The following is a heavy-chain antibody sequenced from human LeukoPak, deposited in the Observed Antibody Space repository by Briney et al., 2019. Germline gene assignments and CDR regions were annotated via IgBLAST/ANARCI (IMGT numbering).Heavy chain of an antibody. D-gene: IGHD1-26*01. V-gene: IGHV4-59*01. J-gene: IGHJ4*02. Sequence: PSETLSLTCTVSGGSINSYYWSWIRQPPGKGLEWIAYIYYSGSTSYNPSLKSRVTISVDTSKNQFSLRLNSVTAADTAMYYCARLFHPALSGNYPFDYWGQGTLVTVSS. CDR3: ARLFHPALSGNYPFDY. CDR1: GGSINSYY. CDR2: IYYSGST.